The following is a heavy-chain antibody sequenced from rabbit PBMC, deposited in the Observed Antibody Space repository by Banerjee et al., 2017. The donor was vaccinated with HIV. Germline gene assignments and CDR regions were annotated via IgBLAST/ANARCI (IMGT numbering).Heavy chain of an antibody. CDR2: INAGSNGDT. V-gene: IGHV1S40*01. CDR1: GFSFSSSYH. CDR3: ARDLGGSSDL. Sequence: QQLEEAGGGLVKPGASLTLTCTASGFSFSSSYHMCWVRQAPGKGLEWIACINAGSNGDTSYANWAKGRFTISKTSSTTVTLQMTSLTAADTATYLCARDLGGSSDLWGPGTLVTVS. J-gene: IGHJ4*01. D-gene: IGHD8-1*01.